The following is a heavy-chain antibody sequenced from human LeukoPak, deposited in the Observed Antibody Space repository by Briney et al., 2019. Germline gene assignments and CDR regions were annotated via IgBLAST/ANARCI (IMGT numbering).Heavy chain of an antibody. J-gene: IGHJ6*03. V-gene: IGHV4-39*07. D-gene: IGHD6-6*01. CDR2: IHYSGST. Sequence: SETLSLTCTVSGGSISSLIYYWGWIRQPPGKGLEWIGSIHYSGSTYYSPSLKSRVTISVDTSRNQFSLKLTSVTAADTAVYYCARTPSSSPPYYYYYMDVWGKGTTVTVSS. CDR1: GGSISSLIYY. CDR3: ARTPSSSPPYYYYYMDV.